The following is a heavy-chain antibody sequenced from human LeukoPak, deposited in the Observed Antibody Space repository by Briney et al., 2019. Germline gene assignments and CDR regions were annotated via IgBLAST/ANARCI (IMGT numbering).Heavy chain of an antibody. Sequence: SETLSLTCAVYGGSFSGYYWSWIRQPPGKGLEWIGEINHSGSTNYNPSLKSRVTISVDTSKNQFSLKLTSVTAADTAVYYCATEVRFVRNWFDPWGQGTLVTVSS. D-gene: IGHD3-16*01. CDR1: GGSFSGYY. CDR3: ATEVRFVRNWFDP. CDR2: INHSGST. V-gene: IGHV4-34*01. J-gene: IGHJ5*02.